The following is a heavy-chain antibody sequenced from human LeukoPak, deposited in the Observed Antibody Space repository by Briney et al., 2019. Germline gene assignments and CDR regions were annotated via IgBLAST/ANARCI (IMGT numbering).Heavy chain of an antibody. CDR1: GGSISSGGYY. J-gene: IGHJ4*02. D-gene: IGHD3-3*01. CDR2: IYTSGST. V-gene: IGHV4-61*02. Sequence: SETLSFTCTVSGGSISSGGYYWSWIRQPAGKGLEWIGRIYTSGSTNYNPSLKSRVTMSVDTSKNQFSLKLSSVTAADTAVYYCARERYDFWSGYYTGYFDYWGQGTLVTVSS. CDR3: ARERYDFWSGYYTGYFDY.